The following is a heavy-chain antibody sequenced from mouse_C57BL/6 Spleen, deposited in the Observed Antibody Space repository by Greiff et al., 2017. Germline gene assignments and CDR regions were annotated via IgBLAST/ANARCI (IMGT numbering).Heavy chain of an antibody. V-gene: IGHV1-9*01. J-gene: IGHJ2*01. D-gene: IGHD1-1*01. Sequence: QVQLQQSGAELMKPGASVKLSCKATGYTFTGYWIEWVKQRPGHGLEWIGEILPGSGSTNYNEKFKGKATLTADTSSNTAYMQLSSLTTEDSAIYYGARPYYYGSSSWDYWGQGTTLTVSS. CDR2: ILPGSGST. CDR1: GYTFTGYW. CDR3: ARPYYYGSSSWDY.